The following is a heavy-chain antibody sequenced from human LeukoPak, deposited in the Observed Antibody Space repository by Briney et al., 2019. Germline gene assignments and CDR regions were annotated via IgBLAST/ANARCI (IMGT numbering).Heavy chain of an antibody. D-gene: IGHD2-21*02. V-gene: IGHV3-23*01. CDR2: ISKNGKTT. J-gene: IGHJ4*02. CDR1: GFNFNAYA. Sequence: GGSLTISCAASGFNFNAYAMTWVRQAPGKGLQWVSSISKNGKTTLYTDSVKGRFTISRDNSKDTLHLQMDRLRAEDTALYFCAKDHDNTDSYYYFVSWGLGNLVTVSS. CDR3: AKDHDNTDSYYYFVS.